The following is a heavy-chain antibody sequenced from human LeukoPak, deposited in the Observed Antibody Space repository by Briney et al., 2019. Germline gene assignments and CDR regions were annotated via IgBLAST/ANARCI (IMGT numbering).Heavy chain of an antibody. J-gene: IGHJ3*02. CDR1: GFTFSSYA. CDR3: SKDYGYSYGDAFDI. Sequence: VGSLRLSCAASGFTFSSYAMSWVRQAPGKGLEWVSAISGSGGSTYYADSVKGRFTISRDNSKNTMYLQMNSLRAEDTAVYFCSKDYGYSYGDAFDIWGQGTMVTVSS. CDR2: ISGSGGST. V-gene: IGHV3-23*01. D-gene: IGHD5-18*01.